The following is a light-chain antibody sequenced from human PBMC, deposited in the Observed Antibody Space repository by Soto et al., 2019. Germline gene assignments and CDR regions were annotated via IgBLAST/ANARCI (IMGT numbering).Light chain of an antibody. Sequence: EIVLTQSPCTLSLSPGERATLSCRASQSVSSSYLAWYQQKPGQAPRLLIYGASSRATGIPDRFSGSGSGTDFTLTISRLEPEDFAVYYCQQYGSSRWTFGHGTKVDIK. J-gene: IGKJ1*01. V-gene: IGKV3-20*01. CDR3: QQYGSSRWT. CDR2: GAS. CDR1: QSVSSSY.